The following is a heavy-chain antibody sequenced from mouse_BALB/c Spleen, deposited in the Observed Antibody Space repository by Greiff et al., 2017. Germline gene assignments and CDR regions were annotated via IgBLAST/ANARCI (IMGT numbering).Heavy chain of an antibody. CDR2: IDPANGNT. J-gene: IGHJ1*01. V-gene: IGHV14-3*02. CDR3: AFYYGSRGYFDV. D-gene: IGHD1-1*01. CDR1: GFNIKDTY. Sequence: VQLKQSGAELVKPGASVKLSCTASGFNIKDTYMHWVKQRPEQGLEWIGRIDPANGNTKYDPKFQGKATITADTSSNTAYLQLSSLTSEDTAVYYCAFYYGSRGYFDVWGAGTTVTVSS.